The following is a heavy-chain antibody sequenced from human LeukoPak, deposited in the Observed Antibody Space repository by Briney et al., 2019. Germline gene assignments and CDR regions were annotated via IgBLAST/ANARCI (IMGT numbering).Heavy chain of an antibody. D-gene: IGHD6-19*01. CDR2: ISPRSDFT. V-gene: IGHV3-23*01. CDR3: SAQPESLAGAMYS. Sequence: GGSLRLSCTASGFSFSSHSMTWVRQAPGKGLDWVSTISPRSDFTFYADSVKGRFTVSRDNSRNTLYLHMSTLRAEDTAVYYCSAQPESLAGAMYSWGQGALVTVSS. CDR1: GFSFSSHS. J-gene: IGHJ4*02.